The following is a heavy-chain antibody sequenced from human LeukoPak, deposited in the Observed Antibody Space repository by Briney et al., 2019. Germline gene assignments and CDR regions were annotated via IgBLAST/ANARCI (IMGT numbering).Heavy chain of an antibody. D-gene: IGHD6-19*01. CDR2: ISPRSDFT. V-gene: IGHV3-23*01. CDR3: SAQPESLAGAMYS. Sequence: GGSLRLSCTASGFSFSSHSMTWVRQAPGKGLDWVSTISPRSDFTFYADSVKGRFTVSRDNSRNTLYLHMSTLRAEDTAVYYCSAQPESLAGAMYSWGQGALVTVSS. CDR1: GFSFSSHS. J-gene: IGHJ4*02.